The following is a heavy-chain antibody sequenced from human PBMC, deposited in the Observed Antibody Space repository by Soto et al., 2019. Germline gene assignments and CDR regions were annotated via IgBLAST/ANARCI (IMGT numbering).Heavy chain of an antibody. Sequence: EVQLVESGGGLVQPWGSLRLSCATSGFTFKRFWMNWVRQAQGKGLEWVATIKGDGSEKQYADAVKGRFTVSRDNAKNLVYLQMDSLRAEDTALYYCAREREPRLSDHWGQGTLVTVSS. J-gene: IGHJ4*02. CDR2: IKGDGSEK. D-gene: IGHD6-6*01. V-gene: IGHV3-7*03. CDR1: GFTFKRFW. CDR3: AREREPRLSDH.